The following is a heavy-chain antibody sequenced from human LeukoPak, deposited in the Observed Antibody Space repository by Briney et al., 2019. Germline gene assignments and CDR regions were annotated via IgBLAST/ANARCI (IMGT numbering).Heavy chain of an antibody. CDR3: ARGSPQYPKGWFDL. D-gene: IGHD2-2*02. J-gene: IGHJ5*02. Sequence: ASVKVSCMASRYTFTSYVINWVRPATGQGVEWVGWMNHNSGNTGYAQKFQGRVTMTRNTTITKAYMELSSLRSEDTAVYYCARGSPQYPKGWFDLGGQGTLVTVSS. CDR2: MNHNSGNT. CDR1: RYTFTSYV. V-gene: IGHV1-8*01.